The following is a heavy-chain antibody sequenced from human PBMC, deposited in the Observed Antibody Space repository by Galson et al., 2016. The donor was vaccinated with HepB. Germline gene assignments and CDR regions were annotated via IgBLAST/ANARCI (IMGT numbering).Heavy chain of an antibody. J-gene: IGHJ4*02. Sequence: SLRLSCAASGFTFQDYVIHWVRQRPGKGLEWVSLINWDGSATFYTESVKGRFTTSRDNSKNSLYLQMNSLTTEDTAFYFCAKASGSDYLFEHWGQGSLVTVSS. CDR2: INWDGSAT. CDR3: AKASGSDYLFEH. CDR1: GFTFQDYV. V-gene: IGHV3-43D*03. D-gene: IGHD1-26*01.